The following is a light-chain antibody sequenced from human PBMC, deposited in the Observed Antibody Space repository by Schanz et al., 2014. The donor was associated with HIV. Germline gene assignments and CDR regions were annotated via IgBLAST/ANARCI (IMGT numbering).Light chain of an antibody. CDR2: GAS. J-gene: IGKJ1*01. Sequence: ERVMTQSPATLSVSPGERVTLSCRASQSVSTTSLAWYQHKPGQSPRLLIYGASSRATGIPARFSGSGSGTEFTLTISSLQSEDFALYYCQHYNNWPPWTFGQGTKVEIK. CDR1: QSVSTT. CDR3: QHYNNWPPWT. V-gene: IGKV3D-15*01.